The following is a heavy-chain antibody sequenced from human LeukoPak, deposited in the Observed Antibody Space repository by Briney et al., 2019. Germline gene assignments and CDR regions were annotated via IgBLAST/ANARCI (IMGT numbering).Heavy chain of an antibody. D-gene: IGHD3-22*01. Sequence: ASVKVSCKSSGYTFTGYYMHWVRQAPGPGLEWMGIINPSGGSTSYAQKFQGRVTMTRDTSTSTVYMELSSLRSEDTAVYYCARDRYYYDSSGYIRGISFDYWGQGTLVTVSS. J-gene: IGHJ4*02. CDR1: GYTFTGYY. CDR2: INPSGGST. V-gene: IGHV1-46*01. CDR3: ARDRYYYDSSGYIRGISFDY.